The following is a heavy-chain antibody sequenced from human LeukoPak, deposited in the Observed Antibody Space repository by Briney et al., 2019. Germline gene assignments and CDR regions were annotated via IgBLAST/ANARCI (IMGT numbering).Heavy chain of an antibody. V-gene: IGHV3-23*01. J-gene: IGHJ4*02. CDR2: ISGSGGST. Sequence: PGGSLRLSCAASGFTFSSYSMNWVRQAPGKGLEWVSAISGSGGSTYYADSVKGRFTISRDNSKNTLYLQMNSLRAEDTAVYYCARDYIYGGNSPLNYWGQGTLVTVSS. CDR3: ARDYIYGGNSPLNY. D-gene: IGHD4-23*01. CDR1: GFTFSSYS.